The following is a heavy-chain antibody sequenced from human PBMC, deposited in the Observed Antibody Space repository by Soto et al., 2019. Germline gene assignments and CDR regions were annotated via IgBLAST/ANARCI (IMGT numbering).Heavy chain of an antibody. Sequence: SETLSLTCNFFPGSINDYYWSWIRQTPGMRLEWIGFVYSGGSAMYNPSFKSRVIISLETSKNQFSLTLTSLTAADSAVYYCASTSRAATGTGLESWGQGALVNVSS. CDR1: PGSINDYY. V-gene: IGHV4-59*01. CDR3: ASTSRAATGTGLES. CDR2: VYSGGSA. D-gene: IGHD6-25*01. J-gene: IGHJ4*02.